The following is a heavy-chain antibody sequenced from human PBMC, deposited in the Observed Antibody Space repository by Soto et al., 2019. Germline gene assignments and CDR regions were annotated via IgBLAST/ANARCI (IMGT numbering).Heavy chain of an antibody. CDR3: ARGLRTATYGLDV. V-gene: IGHV1-69*13. D-gene: IGHD2-21*02. Sequence: ASVKVSCKASGGIFNNYAISWVRQAPGQGLEWMGGIIPMFGTLNYAQKFQGRVTIAADESTSTAYMELTSLRSEDTAVYYCARGLRTATYGLDVWGQGTTVTVSS. J-gene: IGHJ6*02. CDR1: GGIFNNYA. CDR2: IIPMFGTL.